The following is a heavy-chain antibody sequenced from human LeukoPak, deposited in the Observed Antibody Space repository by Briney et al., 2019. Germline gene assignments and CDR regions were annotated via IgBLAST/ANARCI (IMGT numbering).Heavy chain of an antibody. CDR1: GFTFSSYW. J-gene: IGHJ4*02. Sequence: PGGSLRLSCAASGFTFSSYWMSWGRQVPGKGLECVANINQDGHENHYVDSVKGRFTISRDDVQNSLYLQMNSLRADDTAVYYCARGGRYYLGYWGQGTLVTVSS. V-gene: IGHV3-7*01. CDR3: ARGGRYYLGY. CDR2: INQDGHEN.